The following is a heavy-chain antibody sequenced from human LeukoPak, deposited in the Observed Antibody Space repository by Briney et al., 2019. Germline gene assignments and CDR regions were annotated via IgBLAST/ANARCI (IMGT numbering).Heavy chain of an antibody. Sequence: ASVKVSCKASGGTCSSYAISWVRQAPGQGLEWMGRIIPIFGTANYAQKFQGRVTITTDESTSTAYMELSSLRSEDTAVYYCAVGYCSGGSCYGLYTGDNWFDPWGQGTLVTVSS. CDR3: AVGYCSGGSCYGLYTGDNWFDP. CDR1: GGTCSSYA. CDR2: IIPIFGTA. J-gene: IGHJ5*02. V-gene: IGHV1-69*05. D-gene: IGHD2-15*01.